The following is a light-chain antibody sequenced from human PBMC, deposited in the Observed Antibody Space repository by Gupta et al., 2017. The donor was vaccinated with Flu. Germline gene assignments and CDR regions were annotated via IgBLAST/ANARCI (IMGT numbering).Light chain of an antibody. V-gene: IGLV1-47*01. CDR2: RNN. Sequence: QSVLTQPPSASGTPAQRVTFSCSGSSSNIGSNYVYWYQQLPGTAPKLLIYRNNQRPSGVPDRFSGSKSGTSASLAISGLRSEDEADYYCAAWDDSLSGLYVFGTGTKVTVL. J-gene: IGLJ1*01. CDR3: AAWDDSLSGLYV. CDR1: SSNIGSNY.